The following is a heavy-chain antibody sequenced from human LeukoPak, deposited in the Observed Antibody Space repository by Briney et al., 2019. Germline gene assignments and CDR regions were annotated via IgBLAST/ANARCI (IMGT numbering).Heavy chain of an antibody. CDR3: ASGEGRMVYASDALDM. J-gene: IGHJ3*02. CDR2: ISGSGNTR. Sequence: GGSLRLSCAASTLIFSNYAMTWGRQAPGKRLKGVAVISGSGNTRYYEDSVNARFTISRHNSKDSVFLQMNSLRAEDTGIYFCASGEGRMVYASDALDMWGLGTMVTVSS. CDR1: TLIFSNYA. V-gene: IGHV3-23*01. D-gene: IGHD2-8*01.